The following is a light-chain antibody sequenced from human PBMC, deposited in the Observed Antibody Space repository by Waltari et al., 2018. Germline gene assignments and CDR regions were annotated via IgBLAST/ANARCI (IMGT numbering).Light chain of an antibody. CDR3: SSYAGSNNV. J-gene: IGLJ1*01. V-gene: IGLV2-8*01. Sequence: QSALTQPPSASGSPGQSVTIPCTGTSRDVGAYNFVSWYQQHPGKAPKLMIYDVSKRPSGVPDRFSGSKSGNTASLTVSGLQAGDEADYYCSSYAGSNNVFGTGTKVTVL. CDR1: SRDVGAYNF. CDR2: DVS.